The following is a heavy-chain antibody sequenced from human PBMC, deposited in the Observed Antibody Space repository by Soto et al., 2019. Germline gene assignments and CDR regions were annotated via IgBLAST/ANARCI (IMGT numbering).Heavy chain of an antibody. V-gene: IGHV5-51*01. CDR2: IYPGDSDT. CDR1: GYIFCIYW. D-gene: IGHD3-22*01. Sequence: GESLKISCKASGYIFCIYWIGWVRQMPGKGLEWMGIIYPGDSDTRYNPSFQGQVTISVDKSTSTAYLEWNSLKASDTAIYYCARPEIPTRSNDYDYPFDLWGQGTLVTVSS. CDR3: ARPEIPTRSNDYDYPFDL. J-gene: IGHJ5*02.